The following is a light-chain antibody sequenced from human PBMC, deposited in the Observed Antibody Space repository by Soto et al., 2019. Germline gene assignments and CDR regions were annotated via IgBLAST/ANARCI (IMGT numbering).Light chain of an antibody. V-gene: IGKV1-17*01. CDR3: LQHNSYPRT. CDR2: AAS. Sequence: DIQMPHAASSLSAYVVDRVTITCRASQDIRNDLGWYQQKPGKAPTRLVYAASSLQSGVPSRFSGSGSGTEFTLTISSLQPEDFATYYCLQHNSYPRTFGQGTKVDIK. CDR1: QDIRND. J-gene: IGKJ1*01.